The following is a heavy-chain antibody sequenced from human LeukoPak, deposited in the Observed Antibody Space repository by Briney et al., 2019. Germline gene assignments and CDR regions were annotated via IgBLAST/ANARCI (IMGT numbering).Heavy chain of an antibody. Sequence: AGWSLRLSCAGSGFTFGTYWMGWAGQAPGKGLEWVANINKDESEKYYVDSVRGRFTISRDNAQNSLFLQMNSLRPEDTAVYYCAKTNRDPWGQGTLVTVSS. CDR2: INKDESEK. CDR3: AKTNRDP. J-gene: IGHJ5*02. D-gene: IGHD1-14*01. CDR1: GFTFGTYW. V-gene: IGHV3-7*02.